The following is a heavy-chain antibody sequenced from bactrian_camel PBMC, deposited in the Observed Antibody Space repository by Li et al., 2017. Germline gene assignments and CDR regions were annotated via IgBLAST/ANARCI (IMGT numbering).Heavy chain of an antibody. CDR2: IATNGRT. Sequence: VQLVESGGGSVEARGSLRLSCAASGNTMCMGWFRQAPGKEREGVARIATNGRTRYADSVKGRFTISKDNAKNTVYLQMNAMKPEDTAMYYCAAGDTFCGLLRRQYSAWGQGTQVTVS. J-gene: IGHJ6*01. D-gene: IGHD5*01. CDR3: AAGDTFCGLLRRQYSA. V-gene: IGHV3S53*01. CDR1: GNTMC.